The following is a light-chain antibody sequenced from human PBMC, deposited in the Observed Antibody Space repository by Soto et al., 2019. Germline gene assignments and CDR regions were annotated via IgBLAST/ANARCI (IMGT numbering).Light chain of an antibody. Sequence: EIWLTQSPSTLSFSPWERSTRSFRASQSVSSYLAWYQQKPGQAPRLLIYDASNRATGIPARFSGSGSGTDFTLTISSLQPEDVATYQCQKYNSARVTFGQGTRQEIK. CDR3: QKYNSARVT. J-gene: IGKJ5*01. CDR1: QSVSSY. V-gene: IGKV3-11*01. CDR2: DAS.